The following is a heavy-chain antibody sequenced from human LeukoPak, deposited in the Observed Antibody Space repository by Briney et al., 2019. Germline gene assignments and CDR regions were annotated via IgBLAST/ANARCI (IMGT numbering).Heavy chain of an antibody. CDR3: AKVHQGDDDPTPLYYFDY. J-gene: IGHJ4*02. D-gene: IGHD2-21*02. V-gene: IGHV3-23*01. Sequence: PGGSLRLSCAASGFTFSSYAMSWVRQAPGKGLEWVSAISGSGGSTYYADSVKGRFTISRDNSKNTLYLQMNSLRAEDTAVYYCAKVHQGDDDPTPLYYFDYWGQGTLVTVSS. CDR2: ISGSGGST. CDR1: GFTFSSYA.